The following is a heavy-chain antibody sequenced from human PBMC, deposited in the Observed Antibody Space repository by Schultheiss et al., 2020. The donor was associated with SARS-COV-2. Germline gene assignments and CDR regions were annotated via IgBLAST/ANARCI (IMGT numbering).Heavy chain of an antibody. V-gene: IGHV3-21*01. CDR3: ARDNKGSDYDSWAGAMDV. D-gene: IGHD3-22*01. CDR1: GFTFSSYT. J-gene: IGHJ6*02. Sequence: GESLKISCAASGFTFSSYTMNWVRQAPGKGLEWVSSISGSSSYIYDADSVKGRFTISRDNAKNSLYLQVNSLRAEDTAVYYCARDNKGSDYDSWAGAMDVWGQGTTVTVSS. CDR2: ISGSSSYI.